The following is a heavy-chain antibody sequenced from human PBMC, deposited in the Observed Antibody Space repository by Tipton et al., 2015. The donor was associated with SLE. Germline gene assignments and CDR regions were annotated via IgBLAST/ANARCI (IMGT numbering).Heavy chain of an antibody. CDR1: GGSMSTYY. CDR2: ITYRGST. Sequence: GLVKPSETLSLSCTVSGGSMSTYYWSWIRQPPGKGLEWIGYITYRGSTNYNPSLSSRVSISVDTSKNQVSLKVNSVTAADTGVYYCARHLGVIVAFEVWGQGTVLTVSS. CDR3: ARHLGVIVAFEV. D-gene: IGHD3-10*01. V-gene: IGHV4-59*08. J-gene: IGHJ3*01.